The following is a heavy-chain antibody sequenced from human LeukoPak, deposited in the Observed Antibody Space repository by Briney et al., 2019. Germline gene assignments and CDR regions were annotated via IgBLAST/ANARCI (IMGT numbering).Heavy chain of an antibody. CDR2: IYYSGST. D-gene: IGHD3-22*01. CDR3: ARDESSGYSFDY. J-gene: IGHJ4*02. CDR1: GGSISSSSYY. Sequence: SETLSLTCTVSGGSISSSSYYWGWIRQPPGKGLVWIGSIYYSGSTYYNPSLKSRVTISVDTSKNQFSLKLSSVTAADTAVYYCARDESSGYSFDYWGQGTLVTVSS. V-gene: IGHV4-39*07.